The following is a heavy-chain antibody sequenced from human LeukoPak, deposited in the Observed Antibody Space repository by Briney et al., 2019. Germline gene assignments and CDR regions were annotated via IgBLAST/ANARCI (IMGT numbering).Heavy chain of an antibody. J-gene: IGHJ4*02. V-gene: IGHV3-20*04. D-gene: IGHD6-6*01. Sequence: GGSLRLSCAASGFTFDDYGMSWVRQAPGKGLEWVSGINWNGGGTGYADSVKGRFTISRDNAKNSLYLQMNSLRAEDTALYYCARTLDSSSPLDYWGQGTLVTVSS. CDR2: INWNGGGT. CDR1: GFTFDDYG. CDR3: ARTLDSSSPLDY.